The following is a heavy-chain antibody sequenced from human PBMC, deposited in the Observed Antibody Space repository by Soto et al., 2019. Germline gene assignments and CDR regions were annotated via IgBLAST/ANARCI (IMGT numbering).Heavy chain of an antibody. CDR1: GGSIGSFY. D-gene: IGHD3-3*02. Sequence: QVQLQESGPGLVKPSETLSLTCTVSGGSIGSFYWSWIRQPPGGTLEWIGYIYASGTTTYNPSLESRVTMSVDMPNNEFSLDLTSVTAADTAVYYCARSHSFDGSIYHYYFDFWGQVTLVTVSS. V-gene: IGHV4-59*01. J-gene: IGHJ4*02. CDR2: IYASGTT. CDR3: ARSHSFDGSIYHYYFDF.